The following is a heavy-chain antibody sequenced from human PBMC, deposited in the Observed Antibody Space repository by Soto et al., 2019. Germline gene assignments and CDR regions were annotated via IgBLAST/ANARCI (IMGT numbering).Heavy chain of an antibody. CDR3: ARDLGCSGGSCYFYYYYYGMDV. J-gene: IGHJ6*02. CDR1: GYSISSGYY. D-gene: IGHD2-15*01. V-gene: IGHV4-38-2*02. CDR2: IYHSGST. Sequence: SATLSLTCAVSGYSISSGYYGGWIRQPPGKVLEWIGSIYHSGSTYYNPSLKSRVTISVDTSKNQFSLKLSSVTAADTAVYYCARDLGCSGGSCYFYYYYYGMDVWGQGTTVTVSS.